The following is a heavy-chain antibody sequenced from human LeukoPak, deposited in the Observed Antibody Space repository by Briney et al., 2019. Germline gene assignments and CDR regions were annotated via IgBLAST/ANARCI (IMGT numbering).Heavy chain of an antibody. CDR2: IIPILGIA. CDR1: GGTFSSYT. Sequence: EASVKVSCKASGGTFSSYTISWVRQAPGQGLEWMGRIIPILGIANYAQKFQGRVTITAEKSTSTAYMELSSLRSEDTAVYYCARDPSYYDTGGGYWGQGTLVTVSS. D-gene: IGHD3-22*01. J-gene: IGHJ4*02. V-gene: IGHV1-69*04. CDR3: ARDPSYYDTGGGY.